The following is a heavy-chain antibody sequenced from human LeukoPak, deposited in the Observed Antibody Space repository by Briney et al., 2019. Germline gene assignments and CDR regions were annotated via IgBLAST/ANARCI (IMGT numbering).Heavy chain of an antibody. D-gene: IGHD3-16*02. CDR3: ARDHYDYVWGCYRYTLDY. CDR1: GYTFTSYY. CDR2: INPSGGST. V-gene: IGHV1-46*01. Sequence: ASVKVSCKASGYTFTSYYMHWVRQAPGQGLEWMGIINPSGGSTSYAQKFQGRVTMTRDTSTNTVYMELSSLRSEDTAVYYCARDHYDYVWGCYRYTLDYWGQGTLVTVSS. J-gene: IGHJ4*02.